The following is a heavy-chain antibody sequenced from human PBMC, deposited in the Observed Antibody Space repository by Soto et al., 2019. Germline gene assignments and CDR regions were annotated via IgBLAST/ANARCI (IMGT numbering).Heavy chain of an antibody. V-gene: IGHV1-69*09. CDR1: GGTFVRHV. D-gene: IGHD2-2*01. CDR3: AAPACAATWCSASHNLDH. Sequence: QVQLVQSGAEVKKPESSVKVSCKTSGGTFVRHVISWVRQAPGQGPEWMGKINPLSGIPNYAQKFQDRVTFTADTDSSTAYMELSSLRPDDTAVYYCAAPACAATWCSASHNLDHGGQGNLVTVSS. J-gene: IGHJ4*02. CDR2: INPLSGIP.